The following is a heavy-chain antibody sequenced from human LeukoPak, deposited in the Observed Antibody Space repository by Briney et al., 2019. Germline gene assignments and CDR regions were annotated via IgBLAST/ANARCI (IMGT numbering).Heavy chain of an antibody. Sequence: GASVKVSCKASGYIFTSYYMQWVRQAPGQGLEWMGVIDPSSDRTSYAQKFQGRVTMTRDTSTNTVYMELSSLRSEDTAVYYCARERSNTQAMAMGASWLDPWGQGTLVTVSS. CDR1: GYIFTSYY. D-gene: IGHD5-18*01. CDR2: IDPSSDRT. J-gene: IGHJ5*02. V-gene: IGHV1-46*01. CDR3: ARERSNTQAMAMGASWLDP.